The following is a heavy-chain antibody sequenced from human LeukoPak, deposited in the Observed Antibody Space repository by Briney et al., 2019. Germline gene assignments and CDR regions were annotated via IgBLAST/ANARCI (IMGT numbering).Heavy chain of an antibody. Sequence: ASVKVSCKASGYTFTSYYMHWVRQAPGQGLEWMGIINPSGGSTSYAQKFQGRVTMTRDMSTSTVYMELSSLRSEDTAVYYCARGAAAGKFYYYYMDVWGKGTTVTVSS. J-gene: IGHJ6*03. V-gene: IGHV1-46*01. CDR3: ARGAAAGKFYYYYMDV. CDR1: GYTFTSYY. D-gene: IGHD6-13*01. CDR2: INPSGGST.